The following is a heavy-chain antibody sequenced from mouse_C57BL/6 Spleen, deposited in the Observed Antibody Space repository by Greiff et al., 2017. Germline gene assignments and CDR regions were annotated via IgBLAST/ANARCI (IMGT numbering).Heavy chain of an antibody. Sequence: QVQLQQPGAELVKPGASVKLSCKASGYTFTSYWMQWVKQRPGQGLEWIGEIDPSDSYTNYNQKFKGKATLTVDTSSSTAYMQLISLTSEDSAVYYCARRDGDGYYLAWFAYWGQGTLVTVSA. CDR3: ARRDGDGYYLAWFAY. CDR2: IDPSDSYT. D-gene: IGHD2-3*01. CDR1: GYTFTSYW. V-gene: IGHV1-50*01. J-gene: IGHJ3*01.